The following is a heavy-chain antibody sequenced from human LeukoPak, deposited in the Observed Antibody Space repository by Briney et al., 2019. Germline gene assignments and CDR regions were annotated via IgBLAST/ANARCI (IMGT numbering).Heavy chain of an antibody. CDR1: GGSISSYY. CDR3: AREVLLGDAFDI. J-gene: IGHJ3*02. D-gene: IGHD4/OR15-4a*01. V-gene: IGHV4-59*01. Sequence: SETLSLTCTVSGGSISSYYWSWIRQPPGKGLEWIGYIYYSGSTNYNPSLKSRVTISVDTSKNQFSLKLSSVTAADTAVYYCAREVLLGDAFDIWGQGTMVTVSS. CDR2: IYYSGST.